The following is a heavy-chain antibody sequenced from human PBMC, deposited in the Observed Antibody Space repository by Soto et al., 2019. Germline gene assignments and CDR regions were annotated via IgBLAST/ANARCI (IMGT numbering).Heavy chain of an antibody. CDR1: GYTFTSYY. V-gene: IGHV1-46*01. Sequence: ASVKVSCKASGYTFTSYYMHWVLQAPGQGLEWMGIINPSGGSTSYAQKFQGRVTMTRDTSTSTVYMELSSLRSEDTAVYYCARELRNLDIVVVVAADSYYYYGMDVWGQGXTVTVYS. D-gene: IGHD2-15*01. J-gene: IGHJ6*02. CDR2: INPSGGST. CDR3: ARELRNLDIVVVVAADSYYYYGMDV.